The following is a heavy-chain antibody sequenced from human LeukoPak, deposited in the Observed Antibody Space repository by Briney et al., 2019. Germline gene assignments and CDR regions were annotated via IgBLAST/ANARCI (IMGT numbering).Heavy chain of an antibody. CDR2: INSDGSST. CDR1: GFTFSSYW. Sequence: GGSLRLSCAASGFTFSSYWMHWVRQAPGKGLVWVSRINSDGSSTSYADSVKGRFTISRDNAKNTLYLQMNSLRAEDTAVYYCARVPITLAGTKDAKYFQHWGQGTLVTVSS. V-gene: IGHV3-74*01. D-gene: IGHD6-19*01. J-gene: IGHJ1*01. CDR3: ARVPITLAGTKDAKYFQH.